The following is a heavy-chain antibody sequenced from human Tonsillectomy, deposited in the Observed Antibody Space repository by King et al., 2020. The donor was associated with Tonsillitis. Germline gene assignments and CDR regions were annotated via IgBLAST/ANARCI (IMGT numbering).Heavy chain of an antibody. CDR2: SNAYDGNT. CDR1: GYTFSTYG. Sequence: QLVQSGTEMKKPGASVKVSCKASGYTFSTYGITWVRQAPGQGLEWMGWSNAYDGNTKYAYKFQGRLTLTTDTSTSTAYMELRGLRSDDTAVYYCARDNRGPISWGQGTLVTVSS. J-gene: IGHJ5*02. CDR3: ARDNRGPIS. D-gene: IGHD1-14*01. V-gene: IGHV1-18*01.